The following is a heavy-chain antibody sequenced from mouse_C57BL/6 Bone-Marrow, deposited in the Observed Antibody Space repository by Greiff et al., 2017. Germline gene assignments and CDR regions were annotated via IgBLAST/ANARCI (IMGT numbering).Heavy chain of an antibody. Sequence: DVKLQESGAELVRPGASVKLSCTASGFNIKDDYMHWVKQRPEQGLEWIGWIDPENGDTEYASKFQGKATITADTSSNTAYLQLSSLTSEDTAVYYCTPYSNYVGYYAMDYWGQGTSVTVSS. J-gene: IGHJ4*01. CDR1: GFNIKDDY. CDR3: TPYSNYVGYYAMDY. CDR2: IDPENGDT. D-gene: IGHD2-5*01. V-gene: IGHV14-4*01.